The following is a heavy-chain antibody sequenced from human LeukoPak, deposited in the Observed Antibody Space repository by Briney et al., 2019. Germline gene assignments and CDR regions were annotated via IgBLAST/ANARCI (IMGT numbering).Heavy chain of an antibody. CDR3: ARYVLDYDFWSGYPDYFDY. J-gene: IGHJ4*02. V-gene: IGHV3-23*01. CDR2: ISGSGGST. CDR1: GFTFSSYG. D-gene: IGHD3-3*01. Sequence: GGSLRLSCAASGFTFSSYGMSWVRQAPGKGLEWVSAISGSGGSTYYADSVKGRFTISRDNAKNSLYLQMNSLRAEDTAVYYCARYVLDYDFWSGYPDYFDYWGQGTLVTVSS.